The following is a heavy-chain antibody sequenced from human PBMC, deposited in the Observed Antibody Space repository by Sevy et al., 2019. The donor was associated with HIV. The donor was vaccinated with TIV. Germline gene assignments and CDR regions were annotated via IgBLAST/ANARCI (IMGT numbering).Heavy chain of an antibody. CDR3: ARVGRRDGYNFDYYYYYGLDV. CDR2: IWSDGSGT. CDR1: GFIFRSFG. D-gene: IGHD5-12*01. Sequence: GESLKISCAASGFIFRSFGMHWVRQAPGKGLEWVAVIWSDGSGTYYGDSVRGRFTISRENFKNTVYLQMNSLRVGDTAVYYCARVGRRDGYNFDYYYYYGLDVWGRRTTVTVSS. V-gene: IGHV3-33*01. J-gene: IGHJ6*02.